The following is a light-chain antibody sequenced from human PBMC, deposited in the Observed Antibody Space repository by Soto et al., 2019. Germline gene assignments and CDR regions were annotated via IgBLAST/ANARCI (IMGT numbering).Light chain of an antibody. Sequence: VVTRGPFTLAVSPGERANLSCRARQSVSFNLAWYQQKPGQTPRLLIYGASTRATGIPDRISGSGSGTEFNLTISSLQSEDFAVYYCQQYSHWPLTFGRGTQVDIK. CDR1: QSVSFN. V-gene: IGKV3-15*01. J-gene: IGKJ4*02. CDR3: QQYSHWPLT. CDR2: GAS.